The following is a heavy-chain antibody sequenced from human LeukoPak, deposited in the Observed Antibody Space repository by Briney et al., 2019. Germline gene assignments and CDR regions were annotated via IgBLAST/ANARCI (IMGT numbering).Heavy chain of an antibody. CDR1: GFTFDDYA. J-gene: IGHJ4*02. CDR2: ISWNSGSI. Sequence: GGSLRLSCAASGFTFDDYAMHWVRQAPGKGLEWVSGISWNSGSIGYADPVKGRFTISRDNAKNSLYLQMNSLRAEDTALYYCAKGGVDGYNYPYYFDYWGQGTLVTVSS. V-gene: IGHV3-9*01. CDR3: AKGGVDGYNYPYYFDY. D-gene: IGHD5-24*01.